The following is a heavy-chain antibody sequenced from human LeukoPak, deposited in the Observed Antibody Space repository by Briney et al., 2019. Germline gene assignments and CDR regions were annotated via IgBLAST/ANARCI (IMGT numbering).Heavy chain of an antibody. D-gene: IGHD3-10*01. J-gene: IGHJ3*02. Sequence: GGSLRLSCAASGFTFSSYAMSWVRQAPGKGLEWVSAISGSGGSTYYADSVKGRFTISRDNSKNTLYLQMNSLRAEDTAVYYCAKLDLLTMVRGVTDAFDIWGQGTMVTVSP. CDR1: GFTFSSYA. CDR3: AKLDLLTMVRGVTDAFDI. CDR2: ISGSGGST. V-gene: IGHV3-23*01.